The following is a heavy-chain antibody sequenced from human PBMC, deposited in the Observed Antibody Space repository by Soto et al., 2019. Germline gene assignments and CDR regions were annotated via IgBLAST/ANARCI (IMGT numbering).Heavy chain of an antibody. CDR3: ARLRADGNPTGYFDY. CDR1: GYSFTSYW. D-gene: IGHD1-1*01. CDR2: IYPRDSDT. Sequence: GESLKISCKGSGYSFTSYWIGWVRQMPGKGLEWMGIIYPRDSDTRYSPSFQGQVTISADKSISTAYLQWSSLKASDTAIYYFARLRADGNPTGYFDYWGQGTLVTVSS. V-gene: IGHV5-51*01. J-gene: IGHJ4*02.